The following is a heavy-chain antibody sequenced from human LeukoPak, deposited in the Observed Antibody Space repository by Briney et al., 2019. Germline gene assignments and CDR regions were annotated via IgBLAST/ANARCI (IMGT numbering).Heavy chain of an antibody. CDR2: IYYTGST. J-gene: IGHJ6*03. Sequence: SETLSLTCTVSDGSISSSSYYWGWIRQPPGKGLEWIGSIYYTGSTYYNPSLKSRVSISVDTSKNQFSLKLSSVTAADTAVYYCARLSGYGLHYYYYMDVWGKGTTVTVSS. D-gene: IGHD5-12*01. CDR3: ARLSGYGLHYYYYMDV. CDR1: DGSISSSSYY. V-gene: IGHV4-39*07.